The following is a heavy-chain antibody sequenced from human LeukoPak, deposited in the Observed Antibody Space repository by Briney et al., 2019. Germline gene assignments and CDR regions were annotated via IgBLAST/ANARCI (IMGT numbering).Heavy chain of an antibody. D-gene: IGHD6-19*01. CDR2: INWNGGST. V-gene: IGHV3-20*04. J-gene: IGHJ4*02. CDR1: GFTFDDYV. Sequence: GGSLRLSCAASGFTFDDYVMSWVRQAPGKGLEWVSGINWNGGSTGYADSVKGRFTISRDNAKNSLYLQMHSLRAEDTALYYCARGEGVRIAVAGTLDYWGQGTLVTVSS. CDR3: ARGEGVRIAVAGTLDY.